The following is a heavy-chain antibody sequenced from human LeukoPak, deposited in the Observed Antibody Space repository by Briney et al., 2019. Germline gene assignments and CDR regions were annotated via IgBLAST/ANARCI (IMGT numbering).Heavy chain of an antibody. V-gene: IGHV1-69*11. Sequence: ASVKVSCKASGGVFTTYAVSWVRQAPGQGLEWMGSIIPFLGTTNYAQKFQGRVTITADEHTRTAYMELTYVRSDDTAVYYCTIIPNVILFTHYFEYWGQGTLVTVSS. CDR2: IIPFLGTT. J-gene: IGHJ4*02. CDR3: TIIPNVILFTHYFEY. CDR1: GGVFTTYA. D-gene: IGHD2-21*01.